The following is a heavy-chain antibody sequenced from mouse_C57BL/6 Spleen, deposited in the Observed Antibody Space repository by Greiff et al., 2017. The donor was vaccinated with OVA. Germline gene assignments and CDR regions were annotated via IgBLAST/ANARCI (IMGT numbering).Heavy chain of an antibody. D-gene: IGHD2-2*01. V-gene: IGHV5-17*01. CDR1: GFTFSDYG. CDR3: ANLYYGYDKGAMDY. J-gene: IGHJ4*01. Sequence: EVHLVESGGGLVKPGGSLKLSCAASGFTFSDYGMHWVRQAPEKGLEWVAYISSGSSTIYYADTVKGRFTISRDNAKNTLFLQITSLRSEDTAMYYGANLYYGYDKGAMDYWGQGTSVTVSS. CDR2: ISSGSSTI.